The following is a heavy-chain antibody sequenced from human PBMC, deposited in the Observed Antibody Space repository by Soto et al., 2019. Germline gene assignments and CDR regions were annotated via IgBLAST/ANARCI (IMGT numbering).Heavy chain of an antibody. CDR1: GYTFTSYA. Sequence: ASVKVSCKASGYTFTSYAMHWVRQAPGQRLEWMGWINAGNGNTKYSQKFQGRVTITRDTSASTAYMELSSLRSEDTAVYYCARVNLGGHYYYYGMDVWGQGTTVTVSS. CDR3: ARVNLGGHYYYYGMDV. CDR2: INAGNGNT. D-gene: IGHD3-16*01. J-gene: IGHJ6*02. V-gene: IGHV1-3*01.